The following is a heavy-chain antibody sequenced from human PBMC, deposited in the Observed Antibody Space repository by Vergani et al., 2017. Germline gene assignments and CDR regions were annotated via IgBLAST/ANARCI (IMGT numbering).Heavy chain of an antibody. D-gene: IGHD3-10*01. Sequence: EVQLVESGGGLVQPGGSLKLSCAASGFTFSGSAMHWVRQASGKGLEWVGRIRSKANSYATADAASVKGRFTISRVDSKNTSYLQMNSLKTEDTAVDYCTTPPVGSGSYPGYYFDYWGQGTLVTVSS. V-gene: IGHV3-73*02. CDR1: GFTFSGSA. J-gene: IGHJ4*02. CDR3: TTPPVGSGSYPGYYFDY. CDR2: IRSKANSYAT.